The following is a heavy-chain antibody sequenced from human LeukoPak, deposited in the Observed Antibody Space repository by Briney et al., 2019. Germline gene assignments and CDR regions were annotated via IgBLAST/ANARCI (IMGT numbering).Heavy chain of an antibody. V-gene: IGHV3-23*01. CDR1: GFTFSSYA. Sequence: AGGSLRLSCAASGFTFSSYAMSWVRQAPGKGLEWVSVISGSGGSTYYAGSVKGRFTISRDNSKNTLYLQMNSLRAEDTAVYYCAKVSGYGGNYWGQGTLVTVSS. CDR3: AKVSGYGGNY. D-gene: IGHD4-23*01. CDR2: ISGSGGST. J-gene: IGHJ4*02.